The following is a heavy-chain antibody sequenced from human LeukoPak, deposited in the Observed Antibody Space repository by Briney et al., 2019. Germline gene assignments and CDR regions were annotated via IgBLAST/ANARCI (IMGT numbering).Heavy chain of an antibody. V-gene: IGHV3-48*02. J-gene: IGHJ3*02. CDR3: AREGYYGAFDI. CDR2: IGANSAI. CDR1: GFTFSDYS. Sequence: PGGSLRLSCAASGFTFSDYSMNWVRQAPGKGLEWVSYIGANSAIYYADSVKGRFTISRDNAKNSLSLQMNSLRDEDTAVYYCAREGYYGAFDIWGQGTIVTVSS. D-gene: IGHD3-10*01.